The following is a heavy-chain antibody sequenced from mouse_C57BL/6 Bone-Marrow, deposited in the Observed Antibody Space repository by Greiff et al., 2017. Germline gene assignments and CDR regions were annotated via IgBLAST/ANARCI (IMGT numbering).Heavy chain of an antibody. V-gene: IGHV1-55*01. D-gene: IGHD1-1*01. J-gene: IGHJ1*03. CDR1: GYTFPSYW. Sequence: QVQLQQPGAELVTPGASVQMSCKASGYTFPSYWITWVQQRPGQGLAWIGDIYPGRGSTHYHEKFKSQATLTVDPSSSTAYLQLSSLTSEDSAVYYCARGDGSSYGYFDVWGTGTTVTGSS. CDR2: IYPGRGST. CDR3: ARGDGSSYGYFDV.